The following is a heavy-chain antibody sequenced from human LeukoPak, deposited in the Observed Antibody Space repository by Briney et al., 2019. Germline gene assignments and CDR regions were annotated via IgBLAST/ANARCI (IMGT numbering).Heavy chain of an antibody. J-gene: IGHJ2*01. Sequence: ASVKVSCKVSGYALSESSIHWVRQTPGEGFEWMGGFDPEYVETTNAQKFRGRVTMTEDTSTDTAYMELINLRSDDTAVYYCVSDRSDGGYAESNGYPTFDLWGRGTLVAVSS. D-gene: IGHD5-24*01. CDR2: FDPEYVET. CDR1: GYALSESS. V-gene: IGHV1-24*01. CDR3: VSDRSDGGYAESNGYPTFDL.